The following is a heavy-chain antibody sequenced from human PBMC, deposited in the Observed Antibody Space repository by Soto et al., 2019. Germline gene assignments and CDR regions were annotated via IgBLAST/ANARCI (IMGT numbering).Heavy chain of an antibody. CDR1: GVTFSSYE. J-gene: IGHJ6*02. D-gene: IGHD4-17*01. V-gene: IGHV3-48*03. CDR3: ARDLLDHDYGDYLGYYYYGMDV. CDR2: ISSSGSTI. Sequence: ESGGGLVQPGGSLRLSCAASGVTFSSYEMNWVRQAPGKGLEWVSYISSSGSTIYYADSMKGRFTISRDNAKTSLYLQMNSLRAEDTAVYYCARDLLDHDYGDYLGYYYYGMDVWGQGTTVTVSS.